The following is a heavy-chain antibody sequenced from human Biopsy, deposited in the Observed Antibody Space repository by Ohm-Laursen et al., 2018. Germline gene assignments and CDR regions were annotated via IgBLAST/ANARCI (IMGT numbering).Heavy chain of an antibody. V-gene: IGHV4-34*01. CDR2: INHSGST. CDR3: ARGRGYCGGDCYPTYYYNYGMDV. D-gene: IGHD2-21*02. CDR1: GGSFSGYY. J-gene: IGHJ6*02. Sequence: TLSLTWAVFGGSFSGYYWSWIRQPPGKGLEWIGEINHSGSTNYNPSLKSRVTISVDTSKNQFSLKVSSVTAADTAVYYCARGRGYCGGDCYPTYYYNYGMDVWGQGTTVTVSS.